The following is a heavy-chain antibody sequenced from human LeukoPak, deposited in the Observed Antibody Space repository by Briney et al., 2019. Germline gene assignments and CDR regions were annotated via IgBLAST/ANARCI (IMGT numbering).Heavy chain of an antibody. Sequence: PGGSLRLSCAASGFTFSSYAMSWVRQAPGKGLEWVSTISASGSSTYYADSVKGRFTISRDNSKNTLYLPMNSLRAEDTAVYYCAKGPFSRLSSIDNWGQGTLVTVSS. J-gene: IGHJ4*02. CDR2: ISASGSST. CDR1: GFTFSSYA. V-gene: IGHV3-23*01. CDR3: AKGPFSRLSSIDN. D-gene: IGHD6-6*01.